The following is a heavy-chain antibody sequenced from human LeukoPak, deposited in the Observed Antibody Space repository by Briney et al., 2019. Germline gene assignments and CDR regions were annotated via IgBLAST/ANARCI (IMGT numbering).Heavy chain of an antibody. V-gene: IGHV4-59*13. J-gene: IGHJ4*02. D-gene: IGHD6-13*01. Sequence: SETLSLTCTVPGGSISSYYWSWSRQPPGKGVGWIGYISSSGTTNYNPSLKSRVTISVDTSKNQFSLKLSSVTAADTAVYYCARGVYIAAAQYGYWGQGTLVTVSS. CDR2: ISSSGTT. CDR1: GGSISSYY. CDR3: ARGVYIAAAQYGY.